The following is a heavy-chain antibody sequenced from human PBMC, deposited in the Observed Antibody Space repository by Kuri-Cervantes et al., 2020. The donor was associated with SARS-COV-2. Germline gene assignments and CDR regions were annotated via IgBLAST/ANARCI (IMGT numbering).Heavy chain of an antibody. V-gene: IGHV1-18*01. CDR1: GYTFTSYG. CDR2: ISAYNGNT. CDR3: ARVDPTIYDAFDI. J-gene: IGHJ3*02. Sequence: ASVKVSCKASGYTFTSYGISWVRQAPGQGLEWMGWISAYNGNTNYAQKLQGRVTMTRDTSISTAYMELSRLRSDDTAVYYCARVDPTIYDAFDIWGQGTMVTVSS.